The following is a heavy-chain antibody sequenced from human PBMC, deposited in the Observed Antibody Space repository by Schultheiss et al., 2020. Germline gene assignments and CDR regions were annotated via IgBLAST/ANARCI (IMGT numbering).Heavy chain of an antibody. CDR1: GFSFSGFA. CDR3: ARGGLSGGIYYYYGMDV. CDR2: ISGGGGTT. J-gene: IGHJ6*02. Sequence: GGSLRLSCAASGFSFSGFAMNWVRQAPGKGLEWVSAISGGGGTTYYADSVKGRFTISRDNSKNTLYLQMNSLRAEDTAVYYCARGGLSGGIYYYYGMDVWGQGTTVTVSS. D-gene: IGHD2-15*01. V-gene: IGHV3-23*01.